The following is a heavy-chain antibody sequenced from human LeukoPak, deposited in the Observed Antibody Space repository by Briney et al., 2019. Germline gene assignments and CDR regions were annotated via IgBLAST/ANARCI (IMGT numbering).Heavy chain of an antibody. CDR1: GGTFSSYA. Sequence: GASVKVSCKASGGTFSSYAISWVRQAPGQGLEWMGGIIPIFGTANYAQKFQGRVTITADESTSTAYMELSSLRSEDTAVYYCAREKGRDWGIESYFDYWGQGTLVTVSS. V-gene: IGHV1-69*13. CDR2: IIPIFGTA. D-gene: IGHD3-16*01. J-gene: IGHJ4*02. CDR3: AREKGRDWGIESYFDY.